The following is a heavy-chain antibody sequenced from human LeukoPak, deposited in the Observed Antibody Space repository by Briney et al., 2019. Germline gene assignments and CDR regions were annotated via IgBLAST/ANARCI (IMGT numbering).Heavy chain of an antibody. CDR1: GYTFTGYY. D-gene: IGHD6-19*01. V-gene: IGHV1-2*02. J-gene: IGHJ4*02. CDR3: ARESYSGWYCDY. CDR2: INPNSGGT. Sequence: PWASVKVSCKASGYTFTGYYMHWVRQAPGQGLEWMGWINPNSGGTNYAQKFQGRVTMTRDTSISTAYMEPSRLRSDDTAVYYCARESYSGWYCDYWGQGTLVTVSS.